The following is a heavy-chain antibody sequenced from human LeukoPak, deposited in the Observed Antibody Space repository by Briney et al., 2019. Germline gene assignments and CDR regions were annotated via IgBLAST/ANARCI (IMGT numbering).Heavy chain of an antibody. CDR1: GYTLTSYV. CDR3: ARDTGDPLWFGELLLFDY. V-gene: IGHV1-18*01. D-gene: IGHD3-10*01. Sequence: ASVKVSCKASGYTLTSYVISWVRQAPGQGLEWMGWISAYNGNTNYAQKLQGRVTMTTDTSTSTAYMELRSLRSDDTAVYYCARDTGDPLWFGELLLFDYWGQGTLVTVSS. J-gene: IGHJ4*02. CDR2: ISAYNGNT.